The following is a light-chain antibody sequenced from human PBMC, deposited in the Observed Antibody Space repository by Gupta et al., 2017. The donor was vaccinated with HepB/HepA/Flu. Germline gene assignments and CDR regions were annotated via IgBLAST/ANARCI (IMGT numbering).Light chain of an antibody. CDR1: KSVSSTF. CDR2: GAS. Sequence: ENVLPQSPDTPSLSLGERATLSCRASKSVSSTFLAWYQQKPGQAPRLLIFGASSRAAGIPDRFTGSGSGTDFTLTISRLEPEDFAVYCCQQYGSLPYTFGQGTKLEIK. J-gene: IGKJ2*01. V-gene: IGKV3-20*01. CDR3: QQYGSLPYT.